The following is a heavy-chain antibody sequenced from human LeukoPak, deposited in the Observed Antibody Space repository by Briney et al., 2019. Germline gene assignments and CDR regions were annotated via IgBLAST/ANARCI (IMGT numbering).Heavy chain of an antibody. D-gene: IGHD1-1*01. CDR1: GFTFSSFW. Sequence: GGSLRLSCAASGFTFSSFWMHWVRQAPGKGLEWVSSIDISGGSTYYADSVQGRFTISRDNSKNTLYLQMNSLRAEDTALYYCANEVRPNDYWGQGTLVTVSS. CDR3: ANEVRPNDY. CDR2: IDISGGST. V-gene: IGHV3-23*01. J-gene: IGHJ4*02.